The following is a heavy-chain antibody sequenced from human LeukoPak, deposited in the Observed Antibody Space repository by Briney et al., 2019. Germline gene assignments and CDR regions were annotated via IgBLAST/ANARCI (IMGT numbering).Heavy chain of an antibody. CDR1: GYTFTGYY. J-gene: IGHJ5*02. CDR2: ISAYNGNT. CDR3: ARSDHLGHSVGIWWELLGTYNWFDP. D-gene: IGHD1-26*01. V-gene: IGHV1-18*04. Sequence: ASVKVSCKASGYTFTGYYMHWVRQAPGQGLEWMGWISAYNGNTNYAQKLQGRVTMTTDTSTSTAYMELRSLRSDDTAVYYCARSDHLGHSVGIWWELLGTYNWFDPWGQGTLVTVSS.